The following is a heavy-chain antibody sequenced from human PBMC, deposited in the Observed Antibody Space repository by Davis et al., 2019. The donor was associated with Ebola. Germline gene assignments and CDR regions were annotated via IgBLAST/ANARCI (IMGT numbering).Heavy chain of an antibody. V-gene: IGHV4-59*12. CDR3: AREAVAGFWYFDL. Sequence: MPSETLSLTCTVSGDSIGTYSWSWIRQPPGRGLEWIGYVYFTGSTSYNPSLKSRVTLSVDTSKNQFSLQVNSVTPDDNAVYYCAREAVAGFWYFDLWGRGALVTVSS. CDR1: GDSIGTYS. J-gene: IGHJ2*01. D-gene: IGHD6-19*01. CDR2: VYFTGST.